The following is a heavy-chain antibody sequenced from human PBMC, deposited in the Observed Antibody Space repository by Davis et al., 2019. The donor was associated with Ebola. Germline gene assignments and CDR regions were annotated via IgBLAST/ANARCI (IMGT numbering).Heavy chain of an antibody. Sequence: SETLSFTCTVSGGSISSYYWSWIRQPPGKGLEWIGYIYYSGSTNYNPSLKSRVTISVDTSKNQFSLKLSSVTAADTAVYYCARESFYGDYFYYFDYWGQGTLVTVSS. CDR1: GGSISSYY. CDR2: IYYSGST. D-gene: IGHD4-17*01. J-gene: IGHJ4*02. V-gene: IGHV4-59*01. CDR3: ARESFYGDYFYYFDY.